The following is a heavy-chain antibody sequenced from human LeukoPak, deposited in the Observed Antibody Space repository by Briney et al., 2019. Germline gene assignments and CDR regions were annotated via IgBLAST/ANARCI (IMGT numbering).Heavy chain of an antibody. D-gene: IGHD4-17*01. Sequence: PSETLSLTCAVSGGSISSGGYSWSWIRQPPGKGLEWIGYIYHSGSTYYNPSLKSRVTISVDRSKNQFSLKLSSVTAADTAVYYCTRERSTVTFDYWGQGTLVTVSS. CDR1: GGSISSGGYS. J-gene: IGHJ4*02. CDR2: IYHSGST. CDR3: TRERSTVTFDY. V-gene: IGHV4-30-2*01.